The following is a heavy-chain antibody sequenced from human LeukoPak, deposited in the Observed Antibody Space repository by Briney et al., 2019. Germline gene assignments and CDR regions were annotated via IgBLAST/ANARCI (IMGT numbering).Heavy chain of an antibody. D-gene: IGHD5-12*01. CDR3: AREVGYSGLLDY. J-gene: IGHJ4*02. CDR1: GGSISSYY. Sequence: SETLSLTCTVSGGSISSYYWSWIRQPPGKGLEWIGYIYYSGSTNYNPSLKSRVTISVDTSKNQFSLKLSSVTAADTAAYYCAREVGYSGLLDYWGQGTLVTVSS. V-gene: IGHV4-59*01. CDR2: IYYSGST.